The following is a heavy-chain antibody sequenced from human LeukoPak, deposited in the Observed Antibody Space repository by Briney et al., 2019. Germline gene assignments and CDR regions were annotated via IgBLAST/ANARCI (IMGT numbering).Heavy chain of an antibody. J-gene: IGHJ4*02. D-gene: IGHD2-8*01. Sequence: PSETLSLTCAVYGGPFSGYYWSWIRQPPGKGLEWIGEINHSGSTNYNPVLKSRVTISVDTSKNLFSLKLSSVTAADTAVYYCARFVPARYYFDYWGQGTRVTVSS. CDR3: ARFVPARYYFDY. CDR2: INHSGST. CDR1: GGPFSGYY. V-gene: IGHV4-34*01.